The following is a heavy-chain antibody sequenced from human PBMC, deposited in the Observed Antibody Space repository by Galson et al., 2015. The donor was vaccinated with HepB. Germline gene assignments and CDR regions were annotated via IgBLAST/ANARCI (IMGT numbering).Heavy chain of an antibody. CDR2: ISYDGSDK. Sequence: SLRLSCAGSGFTFSSYGMHWVRQAPGKGLEWVAVISYDGSDKYYADSVKGRFSISRDNSKNTLHLQMNSLRVEDTAVYYCAKGNPGYSYGFSLYWGQGTLVTVSS. J-gene: IGHJ4*02. CDR3: AKGNPGYSYGFSLY. V-gene: IGHV3-30*18. D-gene: IGHD5-18*01. CDR1: GFTFSSYG.